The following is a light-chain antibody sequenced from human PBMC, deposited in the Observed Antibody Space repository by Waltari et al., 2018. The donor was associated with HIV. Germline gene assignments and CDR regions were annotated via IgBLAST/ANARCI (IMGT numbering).Light chain of an antibody. J-gene: IGLJ2*01. V-gene: IGLV2-23*02. Sequence: QSALTQPASVSGSPGQSITISCTGTSSDVGNYDYVSWYQHHPGKAPKLMIYDVSKRSSGVSNRFSGSKSGNTASLTISGLQAEDESDFYCCSYARGSTVLFGGGTKVIVL. CDR3: CSYARGSTVL. CDR2: DVS. CDR1: SSDVGNYDY.